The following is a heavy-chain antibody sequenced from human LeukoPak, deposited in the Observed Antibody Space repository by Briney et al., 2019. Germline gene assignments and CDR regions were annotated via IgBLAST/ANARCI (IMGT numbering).Heavy chain of an antibody. D-gene: IGHD3-22*01. CDR1: GGSISSSSYY. V-gene: IGHV4-39*01. Sequence: SETLSLTCTVSGGSISSSSYYWGWIRQPPGKGLEWIGSIYYSGSTYYNPSLKSRVTISVDTSKNQFSLKLSSVTAADTAVYYCARVSDYYDSSGYLVGPPDYWGQGALVTVSS. J-gene: IGHJ4*02. CDR3: ARVSDYYDSSGYLVGPPDY. CDR2: IYYSGST.